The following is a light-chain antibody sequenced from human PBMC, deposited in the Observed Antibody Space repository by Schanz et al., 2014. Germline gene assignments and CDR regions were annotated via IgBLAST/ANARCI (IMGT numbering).Light chain of an antibody. CDR1: SSDVGSYNY. CDR3: CSFAGSSTWV. J-gene: IGLJ3*02. Sequence: QSALTQPPSASGSPGQSVAISCAGTSSDVGSYNYVSWYQQLPGKAPKLMIYEVNKRTSGVSNRFSGSKSGNTASLTISRLQPEDEAEYFCCSFAGSSTWVFGAGTKVTVL. CDR2: EVN. V-gene: IGLV2-8*01.